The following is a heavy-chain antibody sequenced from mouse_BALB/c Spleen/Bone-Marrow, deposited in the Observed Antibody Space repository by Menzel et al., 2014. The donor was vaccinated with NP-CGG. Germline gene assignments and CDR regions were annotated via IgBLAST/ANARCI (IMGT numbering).Heavy chain of an antibody. CDR2: IDPSDSYT. D-gene: IGHD2-2*01. V-gene: IGHV1-69*02. CDR3: ASYYGYDEGFAY. J-gene: IGHJ3*01. CDR1: GYTFTSYW. Sequence: QVQLQQSGAELVKPGASVKLSCKASGYTFTSYWMHWVKQRPGQGLEWIGEIDPSDSYTSYNQKFKGKATLTVDKSSSTAYMQLSSLTSEDSAVYYCASYYGYDEGFAYWGQGTLVTVSA.